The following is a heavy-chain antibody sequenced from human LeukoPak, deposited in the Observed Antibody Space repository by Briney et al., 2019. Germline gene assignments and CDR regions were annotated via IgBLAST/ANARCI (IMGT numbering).Heavy chain of an antibody. D-gene: IGHD5-24*01. CDR1: GFTFDDYA. J-gene: IGHJ4*02. CDR2: ISWNSGSV. CDR3: AKTGGDGYNWPYYFDY. Sequence: GGSLRLSCAASGFTFDDYAMHWVRQAPGKGLEWVSGISWNSGSVGYADSVKGRFTISRDNAKNSLYLQMNSLRAEDTALYYCAKTGGDGYNWPYYFDYWGQGTLVTVSS. V-gene: IGHV3-9*01.